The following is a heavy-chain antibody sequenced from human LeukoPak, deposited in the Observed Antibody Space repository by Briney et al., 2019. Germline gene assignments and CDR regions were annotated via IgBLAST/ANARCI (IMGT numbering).Heavy chain of an antibody. V-gene: IGHV1-2*02. D-gene: IGHD3-10*01. J-gene: IGHJ4*02. CDR2: INPNSGGT. CDR3: ARGARMVRDQEAY. CDR1: GYTFTGYY. Sequence: ASVTVSFKSSGYTFTGYYIHWVRQAPGQGLEWMGCINPNSGGTNYAQKFQGRVTMTRDTSISTAYMELSRLRSDDTAVYYCARGARMVRDQEAYWGEGTLVTVSS.